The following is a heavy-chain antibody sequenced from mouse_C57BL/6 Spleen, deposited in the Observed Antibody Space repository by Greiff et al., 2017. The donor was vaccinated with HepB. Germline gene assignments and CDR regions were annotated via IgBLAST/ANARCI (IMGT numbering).Heavy chain of an antibody. Sequence: QVQLQQPGAELVMPGASVKLSCKASGYTFTSYWMHWVKQRPGQGLEWIGEIDPSDSYTNYNQKFKGKSTLTVDKSSSTAYMQLSSLTSEDSAVYYWARSYYGSSYGYFDVWGTGTTVTVSS. D-gene: IGHD1-1*01. V-gene: IGHV1-69*01. CDR2: IDPSDSYT. J-gene: IGHJ1*03. CDR1: GYTFTSYW. CDR3: ARSYYGSSYGYFDV.